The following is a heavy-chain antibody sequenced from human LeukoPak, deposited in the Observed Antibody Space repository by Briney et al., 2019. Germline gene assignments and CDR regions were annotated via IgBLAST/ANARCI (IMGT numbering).Heavy chain of an antibody. CDR2: LYHSDSA. Sequence: SETLSLTCAVSGFSISNGYYWVWIRQPPGRGLEWIGSLYHSDSAYYNTSLRSRVSMSVDTSKNQFSLTLSFVTAADTAVYYCARQHDSYYYYFIDVWGSGTTVTASS. V-gene: IGHV4-38-2*01. CDR3: ARQHDSYYYYFIDV. CDR1: GFSISNGYY. J-gene: IGHJ6*03.